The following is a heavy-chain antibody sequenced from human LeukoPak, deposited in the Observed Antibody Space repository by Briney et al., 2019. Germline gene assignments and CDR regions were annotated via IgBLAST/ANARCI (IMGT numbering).Heavy chain of an antibody. CDR2: IYHTGST. CDR3: ARATVSDAFDI. V-gene: IGHV4-30-2*01. J-gene: IGHJ3*02. CDR1: GGSISSGGYS. Sequence: PSQTPSLTCAVSGGSISSGGYSWSWIRQPPGKGLEWIGYIYHTGSTYYNPSLKSRVTISVDRSKNQFSLKLSSVTAADTAVYFCARATVSDAFDIWGQGTMVTVSS. D-gene: IGHD4-17*01.